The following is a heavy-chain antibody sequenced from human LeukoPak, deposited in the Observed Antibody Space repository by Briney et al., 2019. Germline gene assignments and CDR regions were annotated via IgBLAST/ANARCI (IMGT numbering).Heavy chain of an antibody. V-gene: IGHV3-7*01. CDR2: IKQDGSEK. D-gene: IGHD1-26*01. CDR3: AREVGSGYYGMDV. Sequence: GGSLRLSCAASGFTLSIYWMSWVRQAPGKGLEWVANIKQDGSEKYYVDSVKGRFTISRDNAKNSLYLQMNSLRAEDTAVYYCAREVGSGYYGMDVWGQGTTVTVSS. CDR1: GFTLSIYW. J-gene: IGHJ6*02.